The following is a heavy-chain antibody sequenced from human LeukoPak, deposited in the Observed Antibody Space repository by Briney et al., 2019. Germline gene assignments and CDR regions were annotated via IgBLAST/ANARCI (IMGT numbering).Heavy chain of an antibody. CDR1: GGSISSGGYS. Sequence: PSQTLSLTCAVSGGSISSGGYSWSWIRQPPGKGLEWIGYTYHSGSTYYNPSLKSRVTISVDRSKNQFSLKLSSVTAADTAVYYCARYCSGGSCYPAWGQGTLVTVSS. CDR3: ARYCSGGSCYPA. D-gene: IGHD2-15*01. CDR2: TYHSGST. J-gene: IGHJ5*02. V-gene: IGHV4-30-2*01.